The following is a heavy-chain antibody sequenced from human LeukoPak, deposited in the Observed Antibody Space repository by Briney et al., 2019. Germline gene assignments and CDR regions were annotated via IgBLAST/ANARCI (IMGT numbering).Heavy chain of an antibody. CDR3: ARQGFYYGSGTDFHH. CDR2: IYYSGNT. V-gene: IGHV4-39*01. D-gene: IGHD3-10*01. J-gene: IGHJ1*01. Sequence: SETLSLTCFVSGGSISSTDYYWGWIRQPPGKGLEWIGNIYYSGNTYYNPSLKSRVTISVDTSKNQFSLKLSSVTAADTAVYYCARQGFYYGSGTDFHHWGQGTLVTVSS. CDR1: GGSISSTDYY.